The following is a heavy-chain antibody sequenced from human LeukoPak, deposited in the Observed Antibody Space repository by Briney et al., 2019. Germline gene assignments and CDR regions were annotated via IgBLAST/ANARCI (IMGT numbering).Heavy chain of an antibody. J-gene: IGHJ4*02. CDR2: IKRDGSEK. V-gene: IGHV3-7*01. Sequence: GGALRLSCAAPGFSISSYWMGWVCQAPGKGLEWVANIKRDGSEKYYVDSVKGRFTISRDNAKSSLYLQMNSLRAEDTAVYYCAREGYISGYGVIDYWGQGTLVTVSS. CDR3: AREGYISGYGVIDY. CDR1: GFSISSYW. D-gene: IGHD5-18*01.